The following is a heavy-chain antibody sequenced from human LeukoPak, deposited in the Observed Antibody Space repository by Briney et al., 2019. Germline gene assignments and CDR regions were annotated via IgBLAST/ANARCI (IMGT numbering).Heavy chain of an antibody. J-gene: IGHJ4*02. CDR1: GFTFSSYA. D-gene: IGHD6-19*01. Sequence: GGSLRLSCAASGFTFSSYAMSWVRQAPGKGLEWVSAISGSGGSTYYADSVKGRFTISRDNSKNTLYLQMNSLRAEDTAVYCCAKQQRAAVADDLDYWGQGTLVTVSS. V-gene: IGHV3-23*01. CDR2: ISGSGGST. CDR3: AKQQRAAVADDLDY.